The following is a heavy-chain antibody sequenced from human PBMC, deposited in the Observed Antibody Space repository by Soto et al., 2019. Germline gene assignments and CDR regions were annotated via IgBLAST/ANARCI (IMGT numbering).Heavy chain of an antibody. V-gene: IGHV4-34*01. CDR3: ARGYLAGSYRYDD. CDR2: INHSGST. Sequence: SETLSLTCAVYGGSFSGYYWSWIRQPPGKGLEWIGEINHSGSTNYNPSLKSRVTISVDTSKNQFSLKLSSVTAADTAVYYCARGYLAGSYRYDDWGQGTLVT. D-gene: IGHD1-26*01. J-gene: IGHJ4*02. CDR1: GGSFSGYY.